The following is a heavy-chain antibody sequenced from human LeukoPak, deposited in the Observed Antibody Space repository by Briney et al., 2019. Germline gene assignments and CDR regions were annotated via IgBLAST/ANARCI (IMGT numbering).Heavy chain of an antibody. CDR3: ARPGTDVAPYY. V-gene: IGHV3-30*03. CDR1: GFTFSNYG. CDR2: ISYDGSNK. D-gene: IGHD1-1*01. Sequence: PGRSLRLSCAASGFTFSNYGMHWVRQAPGKGLEWVAIISYDGSNKHYADSVKGRFTISRDNAKNSLYLQMNSLRAEDTAVYCCARPGTDVAPYYWGQGTLVTVS. J-gene: IGHJ4*02.